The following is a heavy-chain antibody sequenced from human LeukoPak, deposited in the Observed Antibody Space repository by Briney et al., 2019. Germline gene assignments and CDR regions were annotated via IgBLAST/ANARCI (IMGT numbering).Heavy chain of an antibody. CDR3: ARDGYGDLFYYYYMDV. CDR2: IKQDGSEK. J-gene: IGHJ6*03. CDR1: GFIFSRNS. Sequence: GGSLRLSCAASGFIFSRNSMNWVRQAPGKGLEWVANIKQDGSEKYYVDSVKGRFTISRDNAKNSLYLQMNSLRAEDTAVYYCARDGYGDLFYYYYMDVWGKGTTVTVSS. V-gene: IGHV3-7*01. D-gene: IGHD4-17*01.